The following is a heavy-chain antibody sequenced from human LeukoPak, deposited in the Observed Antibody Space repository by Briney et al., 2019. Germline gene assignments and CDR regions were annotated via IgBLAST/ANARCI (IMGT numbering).Heavy chain of an antibody. CDR2: IVVGSGNT. CDR3: AAGHSVWGSYRPDY. CDR1: GYTFTGYY. D-gene: IGHD3-16*02. J-gene: IGHJ4*02. V-gene: IGHV1-58*02. Sequence: ASVKVSCKASGYTFTGYYMHWVRQAPGQGLEWIGWIVVGSGNTNYAQKFQERVTITRDMSTSTAYMELSSLRSEDTAVYYCAAGHSVWGSYRPDYWGQGTLVTVSS.